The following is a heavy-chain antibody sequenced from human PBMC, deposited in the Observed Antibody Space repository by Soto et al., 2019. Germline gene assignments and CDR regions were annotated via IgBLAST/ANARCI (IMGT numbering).Heavy chain of an antibody. D-gene: IGHD6-13*01. V-gene: IGHV4-4*07. CDR2: IHSSGST. CDR3: ARDQGVAAAGITWFDP. CDR1: GASMNSYH. Sequence: QVQLQASGPGLVKPSETLSLTWTVSGASMNSYHWSWIRQPAGKGLEWIGHIHSSGSTNYNPSLNSRVTMSVDTSKNQFSLRLMSLTAADTAVYYCARDQGVAAAGITWFDPWGQGSLVTVSS. J-gene: IGHJ5*02.